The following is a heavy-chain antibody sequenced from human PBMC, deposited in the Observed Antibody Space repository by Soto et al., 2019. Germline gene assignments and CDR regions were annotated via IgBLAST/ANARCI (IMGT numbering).Heavy chain of an antibody. CDR3: ARELFALLDY. CDR1: GFTFSSYA. CDR2: ISYDGSNK. J-gene: IGHJ4*02. V-gene: IGHV3-30-3*01. D-gene: IGHD3-10*02. Sequence: PVGSLRLSCSASGFTFSSYAMHWVRQAPGKWLEWVAVISYDGSNKYYADSVKGRFTISRYNSKNALYLQMNSLRAEDTAVYYCARELFALLDYGGQGTLVTVSS.